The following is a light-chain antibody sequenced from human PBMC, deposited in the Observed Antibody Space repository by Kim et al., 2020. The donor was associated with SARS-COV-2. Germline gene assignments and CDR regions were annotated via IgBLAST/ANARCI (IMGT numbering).Light chain of an antibody. CDR1: QSVSSY. J-gene: IGKJ5*01. V-gene: IGKV3-11*01. CDR3: QHRGNWPPT. Sequence: SPGESATLSCKSSQSVSSYLVWYQQRPGQAPGLLIYDASSRAPGIPARFSGRGSVTDFTLTISSLEPEDFAIYYCQHRGNWPPTFGQGTRLEIK. CDR2: DAS.